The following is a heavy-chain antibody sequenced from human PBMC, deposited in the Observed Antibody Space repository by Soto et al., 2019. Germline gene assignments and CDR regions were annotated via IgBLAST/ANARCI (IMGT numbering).Heavy chain of an antibody. CDR1: GYTLRSYP. J-gene: IGHJ5*02. D-gene: IGHD2-15*01. CDR3: ARGGRGYSLDP. Sequence: ASVKVSCKASGYTLRSYPLYWVRQAPGQRLQWMGWINAGSGNTEYSQELQGRVTFTGDTSASTVYMELSSLRSEDTAVYYCARGGRGYSLDPWGQGTPGTVSS. V-gene: IGHV1-3*01. CDR2: INAGSGNT.